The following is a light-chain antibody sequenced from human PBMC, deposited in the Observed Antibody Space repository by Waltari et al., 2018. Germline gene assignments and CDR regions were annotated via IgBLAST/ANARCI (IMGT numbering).Light chain of an antibody. CDR1: HSVSSSY. Sequence: EIVLTQSPGTLSLSPGERATLSCRASHSVSSSYLAWYKQKPGQAPRVLIHGASNRATGIPDRFSGSGSGTDFTLTISRLEPEDFAVYYCQQYGSSPWTFGQGTKVEIK. CDR3: QQYGSSPWT. V-gene: IGKV3-20*01. J-gene: IGKJ1*01. CDR2: GAS.